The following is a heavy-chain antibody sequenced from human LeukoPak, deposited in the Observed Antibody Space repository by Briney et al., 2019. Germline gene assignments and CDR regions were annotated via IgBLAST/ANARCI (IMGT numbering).Heavy chain of an antibody. CDR2: INHSGST. J-gene: IGHJ4*02. V-gene: IGHV4-34*01. Sequence: SETLSLTCAVYGGSFSGYYWGWIRQPPGKGLEWIGEINHSGSTNYNPSLKSRVTISVDTSKNQFSLKLSSVTAADTAVYYCAKNEKGSFDYWGQGTLVTVSS. D-gene: IGHD3-10*01. CDR1: GGSFSGYY. CDR3: AKNEKGSFDY.